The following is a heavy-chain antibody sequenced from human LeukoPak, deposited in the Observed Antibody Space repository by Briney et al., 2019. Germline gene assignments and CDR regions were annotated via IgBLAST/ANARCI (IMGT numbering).Heavy chain of an antibody. D-gene: IGHD3-10*01. J-gene: IGHJ2*01. Sequence: GGSLRLSCAASGFTFSSYEMNWVRQAPARGLEWLSYISSSGGTMYYADSVKGRFTIFRDNAKNSLYLQMSSLRVEDTAVYYCARAGRVAASGWGRHFDLWGRGTLVTVSS. CDR1: GFTFSSYE. CDR2: ISSSGGTM. CDR3: ARAGRVAASGWGRHFDL. V-gene: IGHV3-48*03.